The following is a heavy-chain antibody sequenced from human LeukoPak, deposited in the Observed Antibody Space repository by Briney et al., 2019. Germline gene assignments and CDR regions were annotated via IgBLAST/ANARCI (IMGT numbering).Heavy chain of an antibody. V-gene: IGHV4-34*01. J-gene: IGHJ4*02. D-gene: IGHD3-3*01. CDR1: GGSFSGYY. Sequence: SETLSLTCAVYGGSFSGYYWSWIRQPPGKGLEWIGSIYHSGSTYCNPSLKSRVTISVDTSKNQFSLKLSSVTAADTAVYYCAKTYYDFWSGYRYPGGYFDYWGQGTLVTVSS. CDR2: IYHSGST. CDR3: AKTYYDFWSGYRYPGGYFDY.